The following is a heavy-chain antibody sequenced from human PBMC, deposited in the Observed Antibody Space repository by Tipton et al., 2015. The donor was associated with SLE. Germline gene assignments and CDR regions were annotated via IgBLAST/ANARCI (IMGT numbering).Heavy chain of an antibody. V-gene: IGHV3-20*04. CDR1: GFTFDDND. D-gene: IGHD1-26*01. CDR3: ARVGGGSYYGNAFDI. Sequence: SLRLSCAASGFTFDDNDMSWVRQAPGKGLEWVSSINWNGGSTGYADSVKGRFTISRDNAKNSLYLQMNSLRAEDTAVYYCARVGGGSYYGNAFDIWGQGTMVTVSS. J-gene: IGHJ3*02. CDR2: INWNGGST.